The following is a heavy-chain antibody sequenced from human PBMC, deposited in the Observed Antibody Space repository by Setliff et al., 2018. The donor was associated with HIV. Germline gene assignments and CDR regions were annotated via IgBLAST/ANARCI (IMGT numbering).Heavy chain of an antibody. J-gene: IGHJ4*02. D-gene: IGHD1-26*01. CDR2: IYYSGST. Sequence: SETLSLTCTVSGGSISSGSNYWSWIRQPAGKGLEWIGYIYYSGSTYYNPSLKSRVTISVDTSKNQFSLKLSSVTAADTAVYYCARLGAQWEGATDYWGQGTLVTVSS. CDR1: GGSISSGSNY. V-gene: IGHV4-30-4*08. CDR3: ARLGAQWEGATDY.